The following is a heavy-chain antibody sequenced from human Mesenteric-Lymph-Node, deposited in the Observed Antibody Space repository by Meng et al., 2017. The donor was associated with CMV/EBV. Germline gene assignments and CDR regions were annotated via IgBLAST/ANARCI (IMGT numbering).Heavy chain of an antibody. J-gene: IGHJ4*02. V-gene: IGHV1-8*03. CDR3: AREGGIAAALLDY. CDR1: GYTFTSYD. CDR2: MNPNSGNT. Sequence: ASVKVSCKASGYTFTSYDINWLRQATGQGLEWMGWMNPNSGNTGYAQKFQGRVTITRNTSISTAYMELSSLRSEDTAVYYCAREGGIAAALLDYWGQGTLVTVSS. D-gene: IGHD6-13*01.